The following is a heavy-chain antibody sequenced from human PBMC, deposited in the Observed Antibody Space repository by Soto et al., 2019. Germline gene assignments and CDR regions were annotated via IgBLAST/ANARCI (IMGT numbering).Heavy chain of an antibody. CDR1: GFIVNNHY. V-gene: IGHV3-53*02. J-gene: IGHJ2*01. Sequence: EVQLVETGGGLIQPGGSLKLSCAASGFIVNNHYMSWVRQAPGKGLEWVSVIYSGGSGGSTYYADSVKGRFTLSRDNSKNTVYLKMNSLRAEDTAVYYCARSRYDIFTGQSYWYFDLWGRGTMVTVSS. CDR3: ARSRYDIFTGQSYWYFDL. CDR2: IYSGGSGGST. D-gene: IGHD3-9*01.